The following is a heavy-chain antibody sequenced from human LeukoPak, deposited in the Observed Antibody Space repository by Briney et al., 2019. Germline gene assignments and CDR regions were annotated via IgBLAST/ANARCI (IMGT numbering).Heavy chain of an antibody. CDR3: ARDRRNNYGYYFDY. J-gene: IGHJ4*02. Sequence: GGSLRLSCAASGFTFSSYWMSWVRQPPGKGLEWVANIKEDRSEKYYVDSVKGRFTISRDNAKNSLYLQMNSLRAEDTAVYYCARDRRNNYGYYFDYWGQGTLVTVSS. V-gene: IGHV3-7*04. CDR1: GFTFSSYW. D-gene: IGHD5-18*01. CDR2: IKEDRSEK.